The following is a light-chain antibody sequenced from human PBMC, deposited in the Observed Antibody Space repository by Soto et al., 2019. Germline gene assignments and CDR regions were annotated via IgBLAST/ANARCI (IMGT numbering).Light chain of an antibody. CDR3: QQRSDSIT. J-gene: IGKJ5*01. CDR2: DAS. CDR1: HSVTTH. V-gene: IGKV3-11*01. Sequence: EIVLTQSPDTLSLSPRERATLSCWASHSVTTHLAWFQQRPGQTPRLLIYDASTRAPGIPARFSGRGSGADFTLTISSLEPEDFAVYYCQQRSDSITFGQGTRLEIK.